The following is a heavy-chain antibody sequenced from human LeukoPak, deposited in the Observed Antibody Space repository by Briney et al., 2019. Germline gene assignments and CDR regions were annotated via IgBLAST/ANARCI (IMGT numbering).Heavy chain of an antibody. CDR1: GFTFSSYE. D-gene: IGHD4-23*01. J-gene: IGHJ4*02. CDR2: ISSSGSDI. CDR3: ARDYGGSSPFDY. V-gene: IGHV3-48*03. Sequence: GGSLRLSCAASGFTFSSYEMHWVRQAPGKGLEWVSYISSSGSDIYYADSVKGRFTISRDNAKSSLYLHMNSLRAEDTAVYYCARDYGGSSPFDYWGQGTLVTVSS.